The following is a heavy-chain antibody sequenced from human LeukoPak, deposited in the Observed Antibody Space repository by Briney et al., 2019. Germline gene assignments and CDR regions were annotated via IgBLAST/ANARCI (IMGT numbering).Heavy chain of an antibody. J-gene: IGHJ4*02. CDR2: ISASGSLT. D-gene: IGHD2-2*01. V-gene: IGHV3-21*05. CDR1: GFTFSSYA. CDR3: ARDEGDYASPPDY. Sequence: GGSLRLSCAASGFTFSSYAMSWVRQAPGKGLEWISYISASGSLTYYADSVRGRFTVSRDTAKNSLYLQMNSLRAGDTAVYYCARDEGDYASPPDYWGQGTLVTVSS.